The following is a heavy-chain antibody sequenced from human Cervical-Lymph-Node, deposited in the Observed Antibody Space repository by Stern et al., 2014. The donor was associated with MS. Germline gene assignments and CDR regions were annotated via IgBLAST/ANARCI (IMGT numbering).Heavy chain of an antibody. CDR3: ARGGWIQLWYIFDY. CDR2: IWYDGSNK. CDR1: GFTFSSYG. D-gene: IGHD5-18*01. Sequence: DQLVESGGGVVQPGRSLRLSCAASGFTFSSYGMHWVRQAPGKGLEWVAVIWYDGSNKYYADSVKGRFTISRDNSKNTLYLQMNSLRAEDTAVYYCARGGWIQLWYIFDYWGQGTLVTVSS. V-gene: IGHV3-33*01. J-gene: IGHJ4*02.